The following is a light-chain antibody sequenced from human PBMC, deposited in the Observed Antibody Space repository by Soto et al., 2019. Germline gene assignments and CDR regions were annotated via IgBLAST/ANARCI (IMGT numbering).Light chain of an antibody. J-gene: IGKJ1*01. CDR3: QQRSSWWT. CDR1: QSVSSY. V-gene: IGKV3-11*01. CDR2: DAS. Sequence: EIVLTQSPATLSLSPGERATLSCRASQSVSSYLAWYQHKPGQAPRLLIYDASNRATGIPARFSGSGSGPDFTLTISSLEAEDSAVYYCQQRSSWWTFGQGTKVEIK.